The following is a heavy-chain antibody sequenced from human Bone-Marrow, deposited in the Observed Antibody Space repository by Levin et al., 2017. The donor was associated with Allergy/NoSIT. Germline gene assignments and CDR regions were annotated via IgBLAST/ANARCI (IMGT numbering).Heavy chain of an antibody. D-gene: IGHD4-23*01. CDR2: FSNSGTT. J-gene: IGHJ3*01. CDR3: ATGVIRGSTDAFSV. V-gene: IGHV4-59*01. CDR1: GTSLSKYF. Sequence: KPSETLSLICNVSGTSLSKYFWSWIRQTPGKGLEWIGYFSNSGTTNYNPSLRSRVTLSADTSKNAVSLSLKSMTAADSAVYYCATGVIRGSTDAFSVWGQGTMVTVSS.